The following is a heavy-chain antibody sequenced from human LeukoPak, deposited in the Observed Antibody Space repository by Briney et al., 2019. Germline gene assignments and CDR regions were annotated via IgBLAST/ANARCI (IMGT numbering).Heavy chain of an antibody. J-gene: IGHJ6*02. Sequence: PGGSLRLSCAASGFTFSGCDMYWVRQDPGKGLEWVAIIWYDGTNKYYVDSVQGRFTISRDNSKNTLYLQMDSLRAEDTAVYYCARRPSADSSSWYQDYYYGMDVWGQGTTVTVSS. CDR1: GFTFSGCD. CDR3: ARRPSADSSSWYQDYYYGMDV. V-gene: IGHV3-33*01. D-gene: IGHD6-13*01. CDR2: IWYDGTNK.